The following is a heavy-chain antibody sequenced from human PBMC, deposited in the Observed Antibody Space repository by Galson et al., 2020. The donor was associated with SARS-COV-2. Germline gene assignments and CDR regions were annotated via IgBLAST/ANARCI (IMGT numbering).Heavy chain of an antibody. D-gene: IGHD3-22*01. CDR3: AKDRPQWLLRRGVPTYAFDI. CDR1: GITFSSFA. J-gene: IGHJ3*02. Sequence: GESLKISCAASGITFSSFAMSWVRQAPGQGLEWVSAISGSGGSTYYADSVKGRFTISRDNSKNTLYLQMNSLRAEDTAVYYCAKDRPQWLLRRGVPTYAFDIWGQGTMVTVSS. CDR2: ISGSGGST. V-gene: IGHV3-23*01.